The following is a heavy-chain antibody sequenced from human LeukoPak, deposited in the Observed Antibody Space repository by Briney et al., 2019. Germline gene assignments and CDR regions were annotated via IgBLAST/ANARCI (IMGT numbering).Heavy chain of an antibody. D-gene: IGHD3-10*01. V-gene: IGHV4-59*01. J-gene: IGHJ2*01. CDR2: IYYSGST. Sequence: SETLSLTCTVSGGSISSYYWSWIRQPAGKGLEWIAYIYYSGSTSYNPSLKSRVTISLDTSKNQLSLKLNSVTAADAAVYYCARLGSASWYFDLWGRGSLVTVSS. CDR3: ARLGSASWYFDL. CDR1: GGSISSYY.